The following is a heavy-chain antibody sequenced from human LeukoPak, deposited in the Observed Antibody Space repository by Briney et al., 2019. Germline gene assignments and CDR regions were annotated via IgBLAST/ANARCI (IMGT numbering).Heavy chain of an antibody. D-gene: IGHD6-19*01. J-gene: IGHJ4*02. CDR1: GGSISSYY. CDR2: IYSCGST. V-gene: IGHV4-4*09. Sequence: SETLSLTCTGSGGSISSYYWRWVRQPPGKGLEWVGYIYSCGSTNYNPSLKSRVTISVDTPKNHFSLKLSSVSAADTAVYYCASAGGGWYYFDYWGQGTLVTVSS. CDR3: ASAGGGWYYFDY.